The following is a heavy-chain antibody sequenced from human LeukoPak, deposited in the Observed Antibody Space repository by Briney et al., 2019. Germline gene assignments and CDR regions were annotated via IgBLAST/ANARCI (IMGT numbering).Heavy chain of an antibody. V-gene: IGHV4-59*12. CDR1: GGSISSYY. J-gene: IGHJ4*02. D-gene: IGHD3-10*01. CDR2: IYYSGST. Sequence: SETLSLTCTVSGGSISSYYWSWLRQPPGKGLEWIGYIYYSGSTNYNPSLKSRVTISVDTSKNQFSLKLSSVTAADTAVYYCATTRGYYGSGSYWVYWGQGTLVTVSS. CDR3: ATTRGYYGSGSYWVY.